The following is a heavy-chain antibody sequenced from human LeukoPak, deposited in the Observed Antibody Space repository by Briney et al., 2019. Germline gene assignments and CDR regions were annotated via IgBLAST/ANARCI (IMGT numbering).Heavy chain of an antibody. D-gene: IGHD3-22*01. V-gene: IGHV3-21*01. CDR2: ISSSSSYI. CDR1: GFTFSSYS. J-gene: IGHJ4*02. CDR3: ARGHSSGYYYDFDY. Sequence: GGSLRLSCAASGFTFSSYSMNRVRQAPGKGLEWVSSISSSSSYIYYADSVKGRFTISRDNAKNSLYLQMNSLRAEDTAVYYCARGHSSGYYYDFDYWGQGTLVTVSS.